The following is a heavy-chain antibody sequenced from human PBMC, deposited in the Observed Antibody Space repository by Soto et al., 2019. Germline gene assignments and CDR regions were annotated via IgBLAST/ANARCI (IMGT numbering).Heavy chain of an antibody. CDR2: ISYDGSNQ. CDR3: ARSAGYSTSWYFDY. Sequence: GGSLRLSCAASGFAFSVYAMHWVRQAPGKGLEWVSVISYDGSNQFYADSMKGRFTISRDNSENTLYLQMSSLRGDDTAVYYCARSAGYSTSWYFDYWGQGTLVTVSS. V-gene: IGHV3-30*14. D-gene: IGHD6-13*01. J-gene: IGHJ4*02. CDR1: GFAFSVYA.